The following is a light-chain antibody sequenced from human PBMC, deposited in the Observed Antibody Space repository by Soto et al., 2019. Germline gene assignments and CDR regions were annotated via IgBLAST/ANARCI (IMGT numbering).Light chain of an antibody. CDR2: DAS. Sequence: EIVLTHSPATLSLSPGERATLSCRASQSVSSYLAWYQQKPGQAPRLLIYDASNRATGIPARFSGSGSGTDFTLTISSLEPEDFAVYYCQQRSNWPPEGTFGQGNKMDIK. J-gene: IGKJ1*01. CDR3: QQRSNWPPEGT. CDR1: QSVSSY. V-gene: IGKV3-11*01.